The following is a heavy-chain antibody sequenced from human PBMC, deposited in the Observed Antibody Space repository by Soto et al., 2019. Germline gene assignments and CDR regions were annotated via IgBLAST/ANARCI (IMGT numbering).Heavy chain of an antibody. CDR1: GFTFSSYD. CDR3: ARSAPTYYYDSSGYQIDY. V-gene: IGHV3-13*01. CDR2: IGTAGDT. J-gene: IGHJ4*02. Sequence: EVQLVESGGGLVQPGGSLRLSCEASGFTFSSYDMPWVRQATGKGLEWVSAIGTAGDTYYPGSVKGRFAISRENAKNSLYLQMNSLRAEDTAVYYCARSAPTYYYDSSGYQIDYWGQGTLVTVSS. D-gene: IGHD3-22*01.